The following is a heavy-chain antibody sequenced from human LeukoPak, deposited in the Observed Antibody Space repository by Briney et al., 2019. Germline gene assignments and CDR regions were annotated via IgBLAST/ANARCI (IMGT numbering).Heavy chain of an antibody. CDR1: GYTFTSYG. J-gene: IGHJ4*02. CDR3: ASRAVAGYFDY. Sequence: GASVKGSCKASGYTFTSYGISWVRQAPGQGLEWMGWISAYNGNTNYAQKLQGRVTMTTDTSTSTAYMELRSLRSDDTAVYYCASRAVAGYFDYWGQGTLVTVSS. V-gene: IGHV1-18*01. D-gene: IGHD6-19*01. CDR2: ISAYNGNT.